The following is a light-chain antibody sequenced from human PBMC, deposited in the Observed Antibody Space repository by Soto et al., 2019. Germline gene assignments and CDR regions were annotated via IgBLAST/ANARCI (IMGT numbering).Light chain of an antibody. CDR2: DVS. CDR3: SSYTSSSTLGYV. V-gene: IGLV2-14*01. J-gene: IGLJ1*01. CDR1: SSDVGGYNY. Sequence: QSALTQPASVSGSPGQSITISCTGTSSDVGGYNYVSWYQQHPGKAPKLMIYDVSNRPSGVSNRFSGSKSGNTASLTISGLQDEDEADYYCSSYTSSSTLGYVFGTGTKLTVL.